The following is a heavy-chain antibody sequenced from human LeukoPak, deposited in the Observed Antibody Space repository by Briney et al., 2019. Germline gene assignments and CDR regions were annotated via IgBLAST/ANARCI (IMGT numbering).Heavy chain of an antibody. CDR1: DYTFTSYG. Sequence: GASVKVSCKASDYTFTSYGISWVRQAPGQGLEWMGWISAYNGNTNYAQKLQGRVTMTTDTSTSTAYMELRSLRSDDTAVYYCARVAGRYDSSGYYDYWGQGTLVTVSS. J-gene: IGHJ4*02. CDR2: ISAYNGNT. D-gene: IGHD3-22*01. CDR3: ARVAGRYDSSGYYDY. V-gene: IGHV1-18*01.